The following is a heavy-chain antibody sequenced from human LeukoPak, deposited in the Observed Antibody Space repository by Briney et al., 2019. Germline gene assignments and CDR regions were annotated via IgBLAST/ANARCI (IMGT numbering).Heavy chain of an antibody. D-gene: IGHD3-3*01. CDR1: GGSISSRSDY. CDR3: AGLNITIFGVVPG. J-gene: IGHJ4*02. CDR2: IYYTGST. Sequence: SETLSLTCTVSGGSISSRSDYWGWIRQPPGKGLEWIGSIYYTGSTHYNPSLKSRVTISVDTSKNQFSLKLSSVTAADTAVYYCAGLNITIFGVVPGGGQGTLVTVSS. V-gene: IGHV4-39*01.